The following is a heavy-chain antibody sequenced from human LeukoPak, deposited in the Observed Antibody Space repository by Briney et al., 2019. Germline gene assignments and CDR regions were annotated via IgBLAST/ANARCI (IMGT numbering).Heavy chain of an antibody. V-gene: IGHV4-59*08. Sequence: PSETLSLTCTVSGGSMSNYYWSWIRQPPGKGLEWIGYRFYSGSTNYNPSLKSRVTISLDTSKSQFSLKVSSVTAADTAVYYCARGVCTRSSCYAGDYGMDVWGQGTTVTVSS. CDR2: RFYSGST. D-gene: IGHD2-2*01. CDR3: ARGVCTRSSCYAGDYGMDV. J-gene: IGHJ6*02. CDR1: GGSMSNYY.